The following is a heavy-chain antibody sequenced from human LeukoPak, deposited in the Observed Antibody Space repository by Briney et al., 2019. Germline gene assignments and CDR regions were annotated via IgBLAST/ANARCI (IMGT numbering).Heavy chain of an antibody. CDR2: ISAYDGNI. D-gene: IGHD1-1*01. J-gene: IGHJ6*04. CDR3: ARTNGYNLNDLIGYYYYGMDV. CDR1: GYTFTNYG. V-gene: IGHV1-18*04. Sequence: ASVKVSCKASGYTFTNYGISWVRQAPGQGLEWMGWISAYDGNINYAQKLQGRVTMTTDTSTSTAYMELRSLRSDDTAVYYCARTNGYNLNDLIGYYYYGMDVWGKGTTVTVSS.